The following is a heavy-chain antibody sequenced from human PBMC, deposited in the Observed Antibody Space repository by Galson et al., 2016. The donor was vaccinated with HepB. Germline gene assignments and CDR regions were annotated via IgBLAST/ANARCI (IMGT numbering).Heavy chain of an antibody. D-gene: IGHD5-12*01. Sequence: SVKVSCKASGYTFTAYYMHWVRQAPGQGLEWMGWINPYSGGTNYAQKFQGRVTMTRDTSISTAYMELSRLRSDDTAVYYCARAPRGSGYDYWYFDLWGRGTLVIVSS. CDR3: ARAPRGSGYDYWYFDL. CDR2: INPYSGGT. CDR1: GYTFTAYY. J-gene: IGHJ2*01. V-gene: IGHV1-2*02.